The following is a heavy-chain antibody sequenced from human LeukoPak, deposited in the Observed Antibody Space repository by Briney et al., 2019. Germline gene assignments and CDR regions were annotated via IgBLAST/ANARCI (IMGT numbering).Heavy chain of an antibody. D-gene: IGHD3-10*01. Sequence: TGGSLRLSCAASGFTFSSYWMSWVRQAPGKGLEWVANIKQDGSEKYYVDSVKGRFTISRDNAKNSLYLQMNSLRAEDTVVYYCAREDRGWFGELLTHTNWFDPWGQGTLVTVSS. CDR3: AREDRGWFGELLTHTNWFDP. J-gene: IGHJ5*02. V-gene: IGHV3-7*01. CDR2: IKQDGSEK. CDR1: GFTFSSYW.